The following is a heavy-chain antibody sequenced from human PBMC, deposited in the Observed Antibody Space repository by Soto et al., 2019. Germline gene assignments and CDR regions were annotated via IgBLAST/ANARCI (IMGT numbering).Heavy chain of an antibody. D-gene: IGHD1-7*01. CDR1: GFTFSSAW. CDR3: ARAPIVRTTADPIDY. V-gene: IGHV3-15*01. CDR2: IKSKIDGGTT. J-gene: IGHJ4*02. Sequence: PGGSLRLSCAASGFTFSSAWMSWVRQAPGKGLEWVARIKSKIDGGTTDYAAPVRGRFTISRDDSKNTLYLQMDSLQIEDTAVYYCARAPIVRTTADPIDYWGQGTLVTVSS.